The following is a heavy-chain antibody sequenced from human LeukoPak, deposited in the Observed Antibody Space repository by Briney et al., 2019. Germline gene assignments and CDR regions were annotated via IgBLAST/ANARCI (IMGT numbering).Heavy chain of an antibody. CDR3: ARGSTNKAAAGTALDY. Sequence: NPSETLSLTCAVYGGSFSGYFWSWIRQPPGKGLEWIGESNHRGSTSYNPYLKSRVTISVDTSKNQVSLKLSSVTAADTAVYYCARGSTNKAAAGTALDYWGQGTLVTVSS. CDR1: GGSFSGYF. CDR2: SNHRGST. D-gene: IGHD6-13*01. V-gene: IGHV4-34*01. J-gene: IGHJ4*02.